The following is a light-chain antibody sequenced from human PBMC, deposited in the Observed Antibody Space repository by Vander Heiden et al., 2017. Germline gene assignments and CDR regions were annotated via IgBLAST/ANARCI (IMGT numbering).Light chain of an antibody. J-gene: IGKJ3*01. CDR3: QQGSLFT. CDR2: DAS. Sequence: EIVLTQSPATLSLSPGERATLSCRASQSVSSYLAWYQQKPGQAPRLLIYDASNRATGIPARFSGSGSGTDFTLTISSLEPEDFAVYYCQQGSLFTFGHGTKVDIK. V-gene: IGKV3-11*01. CDR1: QSVSSY.